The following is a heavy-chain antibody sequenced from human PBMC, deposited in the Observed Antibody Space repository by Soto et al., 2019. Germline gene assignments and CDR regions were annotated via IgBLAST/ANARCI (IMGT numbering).Heavy chain of an antibody. Sequence: PSETLSLTCTVSGGSISSSSYYWGWIRQPPGKGLEWIGSIYYSGSTYYNPSLKSRVTISVDTSKNQFSLKLSSVTAADTAVYYCARTVIERGYSGYDHRTYYFDYWGQGTLVTVSS. J-gene: IGHJ4*02. V-gene: IGHV4-39*01. CDR3: ARTVIERGYSGYDHRTYYFDY. CDR1: GGSISSSSYY. CDR2: IYYSGST. D-gene: IGHD5-12*01.